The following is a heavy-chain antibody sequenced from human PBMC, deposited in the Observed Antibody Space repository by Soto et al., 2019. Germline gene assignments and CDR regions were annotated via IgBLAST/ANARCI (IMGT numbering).Heavy chain of an antibody. CDR1: GYTFTSYD. CDR3: AREDETNDGDYYYYYGMDV. J-gene: IGHJ6*02. D-gene: IGHD4-17*01. V-gene: IGHV1-8*01. CDR2: MNPNSGNT. Sequence: ASVRVSCKASGYTFTSYDINWVRQATGQGLEWMGWMNPNSGNTGYAQKFQGRVTMTRNTSISTAYMELSSLRSEDTAVYYCAREDETNDGDYYYYYGMDVWGQGTTVTVSS.